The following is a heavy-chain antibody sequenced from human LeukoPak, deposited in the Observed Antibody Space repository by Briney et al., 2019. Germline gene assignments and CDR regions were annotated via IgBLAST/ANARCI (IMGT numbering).Heavy chain of an antibody. CDR3: AKDPTHYRVWDDYDSTVLSY. CDR1: GFTFSSSA. J-gene: IGHJ4*02. Sequence: GGSLRLSCAASGFTFSSSAMSWVRQAPGKGLEWVSSISGSGSGGSTYYADSVKGRFTISRDNSKNTLYLQMNSLRAEDTAVYYCAKDPTHYRVWDDYDSTVLSYWGQGTLVTVSS. CDR2: ISGSGSGGST. V-gene: IGHV3-23*01. D-gene: IGHD3-22*01.